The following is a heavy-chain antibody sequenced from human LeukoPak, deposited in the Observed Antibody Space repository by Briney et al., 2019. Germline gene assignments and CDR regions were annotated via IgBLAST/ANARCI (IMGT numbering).Heavy chain of an antibody. Sequence: PGGSLRLSCTASGFIFSSYWMSWVRQAPGKGLEWVSAISGSGGSTYYADSVKGRFTISRDNSKNTLYLQMNSLRAEDTAVYYCAKGYYYDSSGYYDYWGQGTLVTVSS. J-gene: IGHJ4*02. CDR2: ISGSGGST. V-gene: IGHV3-23*01. CDR1: GFIFSSYW. CDR3: AKGYYYDSSGYYDY. D-gene: IGHD3-22*01.